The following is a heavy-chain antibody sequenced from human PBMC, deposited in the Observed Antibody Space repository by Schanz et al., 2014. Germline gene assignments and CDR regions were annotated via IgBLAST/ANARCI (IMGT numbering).Heavy chain of an antibody. D-gene: IGHD4-17*01. CDR2: ISNDGSIK. CDR3: ARPRFDYGEVDY. J-gene: IGHJ4*02. Sequence: VQLVESGGGVVQPGRSLRLSCAASGFTFSSYAMHWVRQAPGKGLEWVALISNDGSIKYYADSVKGRFTISRDRFQNTLYLRMSSLRAEDTAVYYCARPRFDYGEVDYWGQGTLVTVSS. V-gene: IGHV3-30*14. CDR1: GFTFSSYA.